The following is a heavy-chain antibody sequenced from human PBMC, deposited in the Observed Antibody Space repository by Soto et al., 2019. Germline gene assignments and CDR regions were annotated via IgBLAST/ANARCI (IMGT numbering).Heavy chain of an antibody. Sequence: EVQLLESGGGLVQPGGSLRLSGTISRFSFNTYAMTWFLGAPGKGLEWVSTLSVSGSGSYYAGSVRGRFTVSRDSSKNTMYLQMNSLRDEDTAVYYCAKNSYGDSWNFGLDVWGQGTTVTVSS. CDR2: LSVSGSGS. D-gene: IGHD4-17*01. J-gene: IGHJ6*02. CDR3: AKNSYGDSWNFGLDV. CDR1: RFSFNTYA. V-gene: IGHV3-23*01.